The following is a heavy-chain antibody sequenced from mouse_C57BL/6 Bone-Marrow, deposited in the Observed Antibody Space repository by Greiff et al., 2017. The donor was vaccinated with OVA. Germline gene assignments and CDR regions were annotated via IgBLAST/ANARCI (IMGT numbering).Heavy chain of an antibody. J-gene: IGHJ1*03. CDR1: GYSFTGYY. V-gene: IGHV1-31*01. CDR3: AREEDYSNYWYFDV. Sequence: VQLKESGPELVKPGASVKISCKASGYSFTGYYMHWVKQSPGNILDWIGYIYPYNGVSSYNQKFKGKATLTVDKSSSTAYMELRSLTSEDSAVYYCAREEDYSNYWYFDVWGTGTTVTVSS. D-gene: IGHD2-5*01. CDR2: IYPYNGVS.